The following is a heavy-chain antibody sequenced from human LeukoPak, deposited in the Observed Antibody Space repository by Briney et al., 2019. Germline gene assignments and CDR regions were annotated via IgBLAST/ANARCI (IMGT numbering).Heavy chain of an antibody. Sequence: ASVKVSCKVSGYTLTELSMHWVRQAPGKGLEWMGGFDPEDGETIYAQKFQGRVTMTEDTSTDTAYMELSSLRSEDTAVYYCATPPSRGYDFWSGYNGGFDYWGQGTLVTVSS. J-gene: IGHJ4*02. CDR3: ATPPSRGYDFWSGYNGGFDY. D-gene: IGHD3-3*01. CDR2: FDPEDGET. CDR1: GYTLTELS. V-gene: IGHV1-24*01.